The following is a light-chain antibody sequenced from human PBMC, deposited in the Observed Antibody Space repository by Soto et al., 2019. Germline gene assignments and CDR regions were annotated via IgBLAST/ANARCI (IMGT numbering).Light chain of an antibody. CDR3: QQYGGSPWT. CDR1: QTVGSRS. J-gene: IGKJ1*01. Sequence: EIVLTQSPGTLSLFPGERATLSCRASQTVGSRSLAWYQQKPGQAPRLLIYDASSRATGIPDRFSGSGSGTDFILTISRLEPEDFAVYHCQQYGGSPWTFGQGTKVEIK. V-gene: IGKV3-20*01. CDR2: DAS.